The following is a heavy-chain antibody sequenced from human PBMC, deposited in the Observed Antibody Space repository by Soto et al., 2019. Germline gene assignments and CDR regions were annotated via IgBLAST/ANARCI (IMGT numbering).Heavy chain of an antibody. CDR2: IYYSGST. V-gene: IGHV4-31*03. J-gene: IGHJ2*01. D-gene: IGHD3-10*01. Sequence: PSETLSLTCTVSSGSISSGGYYWSWIRQHPGKGLEWIGYIYYSGSTYYNPSLKSRVTISVDTSKNQFSLKLSSVTAADTAVYYCARGLWFGELLLYWYFDLWGRGTLVTVSS. CDR1: SGSISSGGYY. CDR3: ARGLWFGELLLYWYFDL.